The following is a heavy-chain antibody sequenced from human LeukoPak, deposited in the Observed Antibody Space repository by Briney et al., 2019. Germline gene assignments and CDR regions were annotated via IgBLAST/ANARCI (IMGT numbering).Heavy chain of an antibody. Sequence: PGGSLGLSCAASGFTFSTYSMNWVRRAPGKGLEWVSSISSTSSYIYYADSVKGRFTISRDNAKNSLYLQMNSLRAEDTALYYCARDGLVRGVIPAEDDPWGQGTLVTVSS. CDR2: ISSTSSYI. D-gene: IGHD3-10*01. CDR3: ARDGLVRGVIPAEDDP. V-gene: IGHV3-21*01. J-gene: IGHJ5*02. CDR1: GFTFSTYS.